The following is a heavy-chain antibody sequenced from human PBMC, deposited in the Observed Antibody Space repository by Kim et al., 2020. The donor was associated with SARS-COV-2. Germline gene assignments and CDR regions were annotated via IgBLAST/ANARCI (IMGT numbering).Heavy chain of an antibody. CDR1: GGSISSSSYY. Sequence: SETLSLTCTVSGGSISSSSYYWGWIRQPPGKGLEWIGSIYYSGSTYYNPSLKSRVTISVDTSKNQFSLKLSSVTTADTAVYYCARRVYYYYDSSGGTFDYWGQGTLVTVSS. V-gene: IGHV4-39*01. D-gene: IGHD3-22*01. CDR3: ARRVYYYYDSSGGTFDY. CDR2: IYYSGST. J-gene: IGHJ4*02.